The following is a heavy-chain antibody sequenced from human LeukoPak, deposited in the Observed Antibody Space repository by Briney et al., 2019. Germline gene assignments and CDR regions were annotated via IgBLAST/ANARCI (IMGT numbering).Heavy chain of an antibody. CDR1: GGSISSYY. CDR2: IYYSGST. V-gene: IGHV4-59*12. D-gene: IGHD3-22*01. J-gene: IGHJ4*02. CDR3: ASLYYYYDSSGYRFFDY. Sequence: PSETLSLTCTVSGGSISSYYWSWIRQPPGKGLEWIGSIYYSGSTYYNPSLKSRVTISVDTSRNQFSLKLSSVTAAGTAVYHCASLYYYYDSSGYRFFDYWGQGTLVTVSS.